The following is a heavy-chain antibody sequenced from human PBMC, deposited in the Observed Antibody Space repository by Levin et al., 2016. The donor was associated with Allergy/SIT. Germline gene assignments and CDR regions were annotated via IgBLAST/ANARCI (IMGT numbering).Heavy chain of an antibody. D-gene: IGHD3-22*01. Sequence: SVKVSCKASGGTFSSYAISWVRQAPGQGLEWMGRIIPILGIANYAQKFQGRVTITADKSTSTAYMELSSLRSEDTAVYYCARAPASPTYYDSSGSGFLFDYWGQGTLVTVSS. CDR3: ARAPASPTYYDSSGSGFLFDY. CDR1: GGTFSSYA. J-gene: IGHJ4*02. CDR2: IIPILGIA. V-gene: IGHV1-69*04.